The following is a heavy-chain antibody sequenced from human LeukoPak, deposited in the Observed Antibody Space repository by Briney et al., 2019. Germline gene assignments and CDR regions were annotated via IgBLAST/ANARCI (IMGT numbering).Heavy chain of an antibody. Sequence: GASVKVSCKASGYTFTGYYMHWVRQAPGQGLEWMGWINPNSGGTNYAQKFQGRVTMTRDTSISTAFMELSSLRSDDTAVYYCARDGKGGYPFDFWGQGTLVTVSS. D-gene: IGHD5-12*01. CDR2: INPNSGGT. CDR1: GYTFTGYY. CDR3: ARDGKGGYPFDF. J-gene: IGHJ4*02. V-gene: IGHV1-2*02.